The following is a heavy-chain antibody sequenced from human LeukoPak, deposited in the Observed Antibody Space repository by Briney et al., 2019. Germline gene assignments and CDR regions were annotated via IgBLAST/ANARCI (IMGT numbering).Heavy chain of an antibody. CDR2: IYTSGST. Sequence: PSETLSLTCTVSGGSISSYYWSWIRQPPGKGLEWIGYIYTSGSTNYNPSLKSRVTISVDTSKNQFSLKLRSVTAADPAVYYCARTYYDFWSGYYYYYMDVWGKGTTVTVSS. V-gene: IGHV4-4*09. D-gene: IGHD3-3*01. CDR1: GGSISSYY. CDR3: ARTYYDFWSGYYYYYMDV. J-gene: IGHJ6*03.